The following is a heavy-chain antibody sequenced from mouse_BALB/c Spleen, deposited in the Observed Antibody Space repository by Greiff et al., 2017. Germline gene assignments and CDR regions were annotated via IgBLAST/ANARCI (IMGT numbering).Heavy chain of an antibody. CDR2: ISSGSSTI. D-gene: IGHD1-1*01. CDR1: GFTFSSFG. CDR3: ARSPNYYGSSYVGGFDY. V-gene: IGHV5-17*02. Sequence: EVQLVESGGGLVQPGGSRKLSCAASGFTFSSFGMHWVRQAPEKGLEWVAYISSGSSTIYYADTVKGRFTISRDNPKNTLFLQMTSLRSEDTAMYYCARSPNYYGSSYVGGFDYWGQGTTLTVSS. J-gene: IGHJ2*01.